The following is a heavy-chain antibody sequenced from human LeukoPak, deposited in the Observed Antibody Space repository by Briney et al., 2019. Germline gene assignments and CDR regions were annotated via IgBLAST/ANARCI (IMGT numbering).Heavy chain of an antibody. D-gene: IGHD6-6*01. J-gene: IGHJ6*02. CDR3: ARTYSSSSLVYYGMDV. CDR2: INPNSGGT. CDR1: GYTFTGYY. Sequence: ASVKVSCKASGYTFTGYYMHWVRQAPGQGLEWMGRINPNSGGTNYAQKFQGRVTMTRDTSISTAYMELSRLRSDDTAVYYCARTYSSSSLVYYGMDVWGQGTTVTVSS. V-gene: IGHV1-2*06.